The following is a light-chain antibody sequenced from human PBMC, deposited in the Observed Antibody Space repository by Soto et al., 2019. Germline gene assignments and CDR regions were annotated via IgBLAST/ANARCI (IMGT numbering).Light chain of an antibody. CDR1: QSISSY. CDR3: QQSYSTLYT. V-gene: IGKV1-39*01. CDR2: AAS. Sequence: DIQMTQSPSSLSASVGDRVTITCRASQSISSYLNWYQQKPGKAPKLLIYAASSFQSGVPSRFSGSGAGTDFTLNIISLQPEDFATYYCQQSYSTLYTFGQGTKLEIK. J-gene: IGKJ2*01.